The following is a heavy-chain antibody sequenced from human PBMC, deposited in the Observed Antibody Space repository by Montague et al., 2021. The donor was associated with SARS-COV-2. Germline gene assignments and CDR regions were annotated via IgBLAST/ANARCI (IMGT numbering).Heavy chain of an antibody. V-gene: IGHV4-59*01. CDR3: ARFWSGYVDK. CDR2: IYYTGET. Sequence: SETLSLTCSFSGGSIRSYYWSWIRLPPGKPLEWLGNIYYTGETTHNPSLTSRVTISVDTSRSQFSLRLTSVTAADTAVYFCARFWSGYVDKWSQGTLVTVSS. J-gene: IGHJ4*02. CDR1: GGSIRSYY. D-gene: IGHD3-3*01.